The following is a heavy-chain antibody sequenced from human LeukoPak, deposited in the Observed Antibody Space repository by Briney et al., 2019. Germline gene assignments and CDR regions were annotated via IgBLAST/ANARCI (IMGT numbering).Heavy chain of an antibody. CDR2: ISGSGGTT. CDR1: GFTFSSHV. J-gene: IGHJ4*02. D-gene: IGHD3-22*01. CDR3: ANGGEALLPFDC. Sequence: HPGGSLRLSCAASGFTFSSHVMSWVRQAPGKGLEWVSGISGSGGTTYYADSVKGRFTISRDNSKNTLYLQMNSLRVEDTAVYYCANGGEALLPFDCWGQGTLVTVSS. V-gene: IGHV3-23*01.